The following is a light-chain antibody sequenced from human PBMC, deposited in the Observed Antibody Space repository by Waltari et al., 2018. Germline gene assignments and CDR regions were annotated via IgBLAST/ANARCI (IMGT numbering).Light chain of an antibody. CDR1: SSNIGSKS. Sequence: QSVVTQPPSVSGTPGQRVSFSCSGSSSNIGSKSVNWYQQVPGTAPKLLIYSNNQRPSGVPDRFSGSKSGTSASLAISGLQSEDEADYYCATWDDSLNGLFGGGTRLTVL. CDR2: SNN. V-gene: IGLV1-44*01. CDR3: ATWDDSLNGL. J-gene: IGLJ2*01.